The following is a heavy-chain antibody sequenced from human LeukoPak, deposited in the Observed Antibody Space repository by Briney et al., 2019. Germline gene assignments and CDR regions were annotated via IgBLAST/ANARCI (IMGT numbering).Heavy chain of an antibody. CDR1: GFTFSSYG. CDR2: IRYDGTNK. CDR3: ARDLQCGGDCHYDALDI. Sequence: PGGSLRLSCAASGFTFSSYGIHWVRQAPGKGLEWVAFIRYDGTNKYYADSVKGRFTISRDNSKDTLYLQMNSLRAEDTAVYYCARDLQCGGDCHYDALDIWGQGTLVTVSS. J-gene: IGHJ3*02. V-gene: IGHV3-30*02. D-gene: IGHD2-21*02.